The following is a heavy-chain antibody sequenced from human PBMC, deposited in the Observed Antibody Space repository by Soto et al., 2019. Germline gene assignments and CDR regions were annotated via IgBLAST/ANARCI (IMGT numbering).Heavy chain of an antibody. D-gene: IGHD2-21*01. CDR2: IYTSGST. V-gene: IGHV4-4*07. J-gene: IGHJ6*02. Sequence: KTSETLSLTCTVSGGSISSYYWSWIRQPAGKGLEWIGRIYTSGSTNYNPSLKSRVTMSVDTSKNQFSLKLSSVTAADTAVYYCARDAKGDPYYYYYGMDVWGQGTTVTVSS. CDR3: ARDAKGDPYYYYYGMDV. CDR1: GGSISSYY.